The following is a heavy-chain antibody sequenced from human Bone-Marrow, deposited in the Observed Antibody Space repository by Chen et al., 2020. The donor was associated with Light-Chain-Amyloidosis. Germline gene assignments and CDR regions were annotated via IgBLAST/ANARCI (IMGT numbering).Heavy chain of an antibody. J-gene: IGHJ3*02. Sequence: EVQLVESGGGLLQRGGSLRLSCAASGFAFSSYAMSWVRQAPGKWLGWASTISGSGGSRYYGDSVKGRLTISRDNSKNALFLQMNSLRAEDTAVYYCAKDISYDDILPGYPPDAFDIWGQGTMVTVSS. D-gene: IGHD3-9*01. V-gene: IGHV3-23*04. CDR1: GFAFSSYA. CDR2: ISGSGGSR. CDR3: AKDISYDDILPGYPPDAFDI.